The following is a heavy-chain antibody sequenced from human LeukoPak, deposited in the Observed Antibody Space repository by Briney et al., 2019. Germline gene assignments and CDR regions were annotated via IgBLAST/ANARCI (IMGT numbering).Heavy chain of an antibody. CDR1: GFTFSSYW. J-gene: IGHJ6*02. CDR3: ARDRSKYSSTLGYYYGMDV. D-gene: IGHD6-13*01. Sequence: GGSLRLSCAASGFTFSSYWMSWVRQAPGKGLEWVANIKQDGSEKYYVDSVKGRFTISRDNAKNSLYLQMNSLRAEDTAVYYCARDRSKYSSTLGYYYGMDVWGQGTTVTVSS. V-gene: IGHV3-7*01. CDR2: IKQDGSEK.